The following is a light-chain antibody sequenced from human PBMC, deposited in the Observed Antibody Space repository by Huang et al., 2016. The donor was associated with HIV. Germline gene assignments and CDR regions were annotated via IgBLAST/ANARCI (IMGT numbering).Light chain of an antibody. J-gene: IGKJ4*01. V-gene: IGKV3D-15*01. CDR2: DTS. CDR1: QNVRNN. Sequence: EIMMTQSPATLSVSPGGRATLSCRASQNVRNNLAWYQQKTGQAPRLLIYDTSTRASGIPARFTRSGSGTEFTLTISGLQSEDFAIYYCQQYDNWPPGLTFGGGTKVEI. CDR3: QQYDNWPPGLT.